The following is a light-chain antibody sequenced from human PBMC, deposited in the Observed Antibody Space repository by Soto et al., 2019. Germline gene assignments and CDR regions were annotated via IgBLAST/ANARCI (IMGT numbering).Light chain of an antibody. CDR2: LGS. V-gene: IGKV2-28*01. CDR3: MQTLQPLNT. J-gene: IGKJ2*01. Sequence: DIVMTQSPLSLPVTPGESASISCRSSQSLLHSNGYNYLGWYLQKPGQSPQLLVYLGSHRASGVPDRFSASGSGTDFTLQISSVEAEDGGVYYCMQTLQPLNTFGHGTKLEIK. CDR1: QSLLHSNGYNY.